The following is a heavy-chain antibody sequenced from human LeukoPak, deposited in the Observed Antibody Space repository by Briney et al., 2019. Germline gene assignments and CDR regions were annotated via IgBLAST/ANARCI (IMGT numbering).Heavy chain of an antibody. J-gene: IGHJ4*02. CDR3: ARGGVVVLDPLDY. Sequence: PGGSLRLSCAASGFTFSSYSMNWVRQAPGKGLEWVSYISVSGSTIYYADSAKGRFTISRDNAKNSLYLQMNSLRDEDTAVYYCARGGVVVLDPLDYWGQGTLVTVSS. V-gene: IGHV3-48*02. D-gene: IGHD3-3*01. CDR1: GFTFSSYS. CDR2: ISVSGSTI.